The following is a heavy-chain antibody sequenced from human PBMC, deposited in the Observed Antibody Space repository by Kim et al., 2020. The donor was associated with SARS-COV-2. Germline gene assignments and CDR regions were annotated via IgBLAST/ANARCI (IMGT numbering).Heavy chain of an antibody. D-gene: IGHD2-2*01. CDR2: ISGSGGNT. Sequence: GGSLRLSCAASGFTFGTYAMSWVRQAPGKGLEWVSAISGSGGNTYYADSVKGRFTISRDNSKNTLYLQMNSLRAEDTAIYYCAKDLFVPAAMLVADYWGQGTLVTVSS. V-gene: IGHV3-23*01. J-gene: IGHJ4*02. CDR1: GFTFGTYA. CDR3: AKDLFVPAAMLVADY.